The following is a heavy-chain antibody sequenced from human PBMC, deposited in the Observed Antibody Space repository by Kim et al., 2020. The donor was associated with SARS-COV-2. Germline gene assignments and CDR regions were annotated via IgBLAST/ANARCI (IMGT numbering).Heavy chain of an antibody. CDR1: GGTFSSYA. CDR2: IIPIFGTA. CDR3: ARDNTLSNFDWLGPGTGYYGMDV. D-gene: IGHD3-9*01. J-gene: IGHJ6*02. Sequence: SVKVSCKASGGTFSSYAISWVRQAPGQGLEWMGGIIPIFGTANYAQKFQGRVTITADESTSTAYMELSSLRSEDTAVYYCARDNTLSNFDWLGPGTGYYGMDVWGQGTTVTVSS. V-gene: IGHV1-69*13.